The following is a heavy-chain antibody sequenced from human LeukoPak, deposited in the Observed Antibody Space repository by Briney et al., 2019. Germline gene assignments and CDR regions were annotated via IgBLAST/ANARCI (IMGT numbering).Heavy chain of an antibody. V-gene: IGHV3-48*03. J-gene: IGHJ4*02. D-gene: IGHD4-17*01. CDR2: ISSSGSTI. CDR3: AGSSVTIWSSLLGFDY. Sequence: GGSLRLSCAASGFTFSSYEMNWVRQAPGEGLEWVPYISSSGSTIYYADSVKGRFTISRDNAKNSLYLQMNSLRAEDTAVYYCAGSSVTIWSSLLGFDYWSQGTLVTVSS. CDR1: GFTFSSYE.